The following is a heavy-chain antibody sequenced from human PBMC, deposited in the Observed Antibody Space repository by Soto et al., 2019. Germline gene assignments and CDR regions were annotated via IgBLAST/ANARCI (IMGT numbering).Heavy chain of an antibody. CDR3: ARDFDFWSGYHDY. V-gene: IGHV1-69*13. CDR1: GGAFSSYA. J-gene: IGHJ4*02. D-gene: IGHD3-3*01. Sequence: SVKVSCKASGGAFSSYAISWVRQAPGQGLEWMGGIIPIFGTANYAQKFQGRVTITADESTSTAYMELSSLRSEDTAVYYCARDFDFWSGYHDYWGQGTLVTVSS. CDR2: IIPIFGTA.